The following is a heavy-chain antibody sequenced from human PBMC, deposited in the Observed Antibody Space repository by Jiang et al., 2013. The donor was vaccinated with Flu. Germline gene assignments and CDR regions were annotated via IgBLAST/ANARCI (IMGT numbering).Heavy chain of an antibody. V-gene: IGHV4-31*01. J-gene: IGHJ3*02. D-gene: IGHD6-13*01. CDR1: GGSISSGGYY. CDR2: IYYSGST. Sequence: GLVKPSQTLSLTCTVSGGSISSGGYYWSWIRQHPGKGLEWIGYIYYSGSTYYNPSLKSLVTISVDTSKNQFSLKLSSVTAADTAVYYCARVIIAAAGMIPLGAFDIRGQGTMVTVSS. CDR3: ARVIIAAAGMIPLGAFDI.